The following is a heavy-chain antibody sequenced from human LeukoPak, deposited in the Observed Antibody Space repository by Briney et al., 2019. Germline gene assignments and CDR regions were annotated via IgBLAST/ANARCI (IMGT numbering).Heavy chain of an antibody. Sequence: GGSLRLSCAASGFTFRNYAMSWVRQAPGKGLEWVSAMSGSGDRTYYADSVKGRFTISRDNSKNTLYLQMNSLRAEDTATYYCAKDQTFWAGVYFFDYWGQGALVTVSS. CDR3: AKDQTFWAGVYFFDY. J-gene: IGHJ4*02. D-gene: IGHD3/OR15-3a*01. CDR1: GFTFRNYA. CDR2: MSGSGDRT. V-gene: IGHV3-23*01.